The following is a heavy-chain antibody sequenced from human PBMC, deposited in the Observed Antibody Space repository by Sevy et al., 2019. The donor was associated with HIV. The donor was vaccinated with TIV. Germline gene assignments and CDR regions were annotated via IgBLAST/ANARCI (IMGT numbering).Heavy chain of an antibody. J-gene: IGHJ4*02. D-gene: IGHD6-13*01. Sequence: GESLKISCAASGFIFSDYTLHWVRQAPGTGLEWVAVISYDGSFTYYADSVEGRFTISRDNSKNTLLLQMNSLRHEDTAVYYCARGQSSSWHYFDYWGQGTLVTVSS. V-gene: IGHV3-30*04. CDR1: GFIFSDYT. CDR3: ARGQSSSWHYFDY. CDR2: ISYDGSFT.